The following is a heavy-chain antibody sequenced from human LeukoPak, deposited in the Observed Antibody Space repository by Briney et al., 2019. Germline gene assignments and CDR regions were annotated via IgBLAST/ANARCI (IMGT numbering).Heavy chain of an antibody. CDR3: ARGICPSFDI. V-gene: IGHV4-59*01. Sequence: PWETLSLTCTVSGGSISSYYWSWIRQPPGKGLDWIGYIYYCRCTNYNPSLKSRVTISVDTSKNQFSLKLSSVTAADTAVYYCARGICPSFDIWGQGTMVTVSS. CDR1: GGSISSYY. J-gene: IGHJ3*02. CDR2: IYYCRCT. D-gene: IGHD3-3*01.